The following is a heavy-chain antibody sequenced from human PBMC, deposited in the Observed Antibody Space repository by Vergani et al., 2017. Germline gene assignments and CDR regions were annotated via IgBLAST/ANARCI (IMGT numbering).Heavy chain of an antibody. J-gene: IGHJ6*03. D-gene: IGHD5-12*01. Sequence: EVQLVESGGGLVKPGGSLRLSCAASGFTFSSYSMNWVRQAPGKGLEWVSSISSSSSYIYYADSVKGQFTISRDNAKNSLYLQMNSLRAEDTAVYYCARISRYSGYDYPYYYYMDVWGKGTTVTVSS. V-gene: IGHV3-21*04. CDR1: GFTFSSYS. CDR2: ISSSSSYI. CDR3: ARISRYSGYDYPYYYYMDV.